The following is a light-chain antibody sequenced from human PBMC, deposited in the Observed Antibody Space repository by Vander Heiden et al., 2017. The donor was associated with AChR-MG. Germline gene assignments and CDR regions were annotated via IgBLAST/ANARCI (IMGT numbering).Light chain of an antibody. CDR1: TSDVGGYNF. J-gene: IGLJ3*02. V-gene: IGLV2-14*03. CDR2: DVS. CDR3: SSYTSGSTLEV. Sequence: QSALTQPASASGSPGQSLTISCTGTTSDVGGYNFVSWYQQHPGKAPKIMIYDVSNRPSGVSNRFSGSKSGNTASLTIAGLQAEDEADYYCSSYTSGSTLEVFGGGTRLTVL.